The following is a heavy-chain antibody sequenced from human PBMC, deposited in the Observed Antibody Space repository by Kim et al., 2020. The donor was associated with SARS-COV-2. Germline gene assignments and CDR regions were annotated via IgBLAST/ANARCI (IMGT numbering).Heavy chain of an antibody. J-gene: IGHJ4*02. V-gene: IGHV1-3*01. CDR1: GFTFSDYA. CDR2: INAGSGNT. Sequence: ASVKVSCKASGFTFSDYAMYWVRQAPGQRLEWMGWINAGSGNTRYSQKFQGRVTITWDTSASTAYMDLTSLRFEDTAVYYCAGERVGGSFDFWGEGTMVT. CDR3: AGERVGGSFDF.